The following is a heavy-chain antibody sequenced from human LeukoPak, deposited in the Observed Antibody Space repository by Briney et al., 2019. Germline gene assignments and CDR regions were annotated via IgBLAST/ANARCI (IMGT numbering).Heavy chain of an antibody. D-gene: IGHD2-2*01. CDR2: IYYSGST. Sequence: SETLSLTCTVSGGSISSGDYYWSWIRQPPGKGLEWIGYIYYSGSTYYNPSLKSRVTISVDTSKNQFSLKLSSVTAADTAVYYCARARANIVVVPAAGGHYYYYYMDVWGKGTTVTVSS. CDR1: GGSISSGDYY. CDR3: ARARANIVVVPAAGGHYYYYYMDV. J-gene: IGHJ6*03. V-gene: IGHV4-30-4*08.